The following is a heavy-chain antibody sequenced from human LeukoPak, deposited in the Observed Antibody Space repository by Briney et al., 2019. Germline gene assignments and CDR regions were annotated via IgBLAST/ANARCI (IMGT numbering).Heavy chain of an antibody. J-gene: IGHJ3*02. CDR2: IIPIFGTA. CDR3: ARDVVVVAARGLGAFDI. V-gene: IGHV1-69*13. D-gene: IGHD2-15*01. Sequence: GASVKVSCKASGGTFSSYAISWVRQAPGQGLEWMGGIIPIFGTANYAQKFQGRVTITADESMSTAYMELSSLRSEDTAVYYCARDVVVVAARGLGAFDIWGQGTMVTVSS. CDR1: GGTFSSYA.